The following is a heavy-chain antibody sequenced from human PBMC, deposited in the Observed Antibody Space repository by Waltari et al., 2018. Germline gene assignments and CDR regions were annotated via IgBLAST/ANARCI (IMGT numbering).Heavy chain of an antibody. V-gene: IGHV1-18*01. CDR1: GYNCTSAG. CDR2: ITPHNGNT. Sequence: QVQFLQSGAEEKMRGASVKVSCKASGYNCTSAGRSWVRQAPGLRLEWMGWITPHNGNTHYAQRFQGRGTMTTDTSTNTAYLELRSLRSDDTAVYYCARDDYHDFWSGAGLEVNWFDPWGQGTLVTVSS. J-gene: IGHJ5*02. D-gene: IGHD3-3*01. CDR3: ARDDYHDFWSGAGLEVNWFDP.